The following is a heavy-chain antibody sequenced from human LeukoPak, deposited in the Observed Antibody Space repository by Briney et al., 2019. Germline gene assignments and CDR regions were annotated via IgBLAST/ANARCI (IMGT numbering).Heavy chain of an antibody. CDR3: ARTTMVRGTYYMDV. CDR1: GGSFTGYY. V-gene: IGHV4-59*01. D-gene: IGHD3-10*01. J-gene: IGHJ6*03. Sequence: PSETLSLTCAVYGGSFTGYYWSWIRQPPGKGLEWIGCIYYSWYTNYKSSLKSRVTISVDTSKNQFSLKLSSVTAADTAVYYCARTTMVRGTYYMDVWGKGTTVTVSS. CDR2: IYYSWYT.